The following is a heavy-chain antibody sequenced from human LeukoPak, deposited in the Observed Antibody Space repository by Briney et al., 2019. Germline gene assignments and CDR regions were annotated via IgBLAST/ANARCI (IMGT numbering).Heavy chain of an antibody. CDR2: IWYDGSNK. J-gene: IGHJ6*02. D-gene: IGHD3-3*02. V-gene: IGHV3-30*02. Sequence: GGSLRLSCAASGFTFSSYGMHWVRQAPGKGLEWVAVIWYDGSNKYYADSVKGRFTISRDNSKNTLYLQMNSLRAEDTAVYYCAKGTLADNYYYYGMDVWGQGTTVTVSS. CDR3: AKGTLADNYYYYGMDV. CDR1: GFTFSSYG.